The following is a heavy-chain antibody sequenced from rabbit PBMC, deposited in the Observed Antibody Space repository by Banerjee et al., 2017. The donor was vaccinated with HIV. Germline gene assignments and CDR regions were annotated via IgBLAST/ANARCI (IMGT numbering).Heavy chain of an antibody. CDR3: ARGVVTYGYAGYAEGLYFNL. J-gene: IGHJ4*01. Sequence: QEQLKETGGGLVQPGGSLTLSCKASGFSFSISYYMCWVRQAPGKGLEWIACIYAGASGSTYYANWAKGRFAISRASSTTVTLQMTSLTAADTATYFCARGVVTYGYAGYAEGLYFNLWGPGTLVTVS. V-gene: IGHV1S45*01. CDR2: IYAGASGST. CDR1: GFSFSISYY. D-gene: IGHD6-1*01.